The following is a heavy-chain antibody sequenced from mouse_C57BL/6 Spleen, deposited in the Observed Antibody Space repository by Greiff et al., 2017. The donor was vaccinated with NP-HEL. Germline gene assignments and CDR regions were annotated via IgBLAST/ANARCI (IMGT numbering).Heavy chain of an antibody. Sequence: QVQLQQSGAELVKPGASVKLSCKASGYTFTSYWMHWVKQRPGRGLEWIGRIDPNSGGTKYNEKFKSKATLTVDKPSSTAYMQLSSRTSEDSAVYYCARGEVYDSNAWFADWGQGTLVTVSA. D-gene: IGHD2-5*01. CDR3: ARGEVYDSNAWFAD. V-gene: IGHV1-72*01. J-gene: IGHJ3*01. CDR2: IDPNSGGT. CDR1: GYTFTSYW.